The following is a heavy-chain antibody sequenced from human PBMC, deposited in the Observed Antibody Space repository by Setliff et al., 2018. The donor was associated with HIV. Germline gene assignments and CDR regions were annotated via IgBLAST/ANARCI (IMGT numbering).Heavy chain of an antibody. J-gene: IGHJ4*02. V-gene: IGHV4-38-2*01. CDR2: LYHRGSP. CDR3: ARLMRDYGEYD. Sequence: TLSLTCSVSGYSISTGYYWAWIRQSPGRGVEWIGSLYHRGSPSYSPSLRSRVTISADTSKNQVSLKLISVTAADTAVYYCARLMRDYGEYDWGQGTLVTVSS. D-gene: IGHD4-17*01. CDR1: GYSISTGYY.